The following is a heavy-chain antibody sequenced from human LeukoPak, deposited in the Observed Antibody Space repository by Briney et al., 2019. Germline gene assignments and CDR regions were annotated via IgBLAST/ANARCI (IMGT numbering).Heavy chain of an antibody. J-gene: IGHJ4*02. Sequence: PGGSLRLSCAASGFTFSSYEMNWVRQAPGKGLEWVSYISSSGSTIYYADSVKGRFTISRDNAKNSLYLQMNSLRAEDTAVYYCARGSSKSIAAAVTYFDYWGQGTLVTVSS. CDR1: GFTFSSYE. V-gene: IGHV3-48*03. D-gene: IGHD6-13*01. CDR3: ARGSSKSIAAAVTYFDY. CDR2: ISSSGSTI.